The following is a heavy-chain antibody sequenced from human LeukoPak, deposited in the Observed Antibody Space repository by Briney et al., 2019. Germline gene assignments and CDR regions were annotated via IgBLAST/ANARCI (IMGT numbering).Heavy chain of an antibody. CDR1: GGSFSGYY. V-gene: IGHV4-34*01. D-gene: IGHD2-2*02. J-gene: IGHJ6*04. Sequence: SETLSLTCAVYGGSFSGYYWSWIRQPPGKGLEWIGEINRSGSTNYNASRKSRATISVATSKNQFSLRLSSVTGTDTAVYYCARDTHRQPRYGMDVWGKGSTVTV. CDR2: INRSGST. CDR3: ARDTHRQPRYGMDV.